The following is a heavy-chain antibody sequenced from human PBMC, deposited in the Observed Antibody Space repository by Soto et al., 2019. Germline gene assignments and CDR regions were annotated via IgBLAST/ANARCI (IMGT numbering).Heavy chain of an antibody. CDR1: GGSISSYY. D-gene: IGHD3-10*01. CDR3: ARQGFGPLHGLVDV. Sequence: QVQLQESGPGLVKPSETMSLSCTVSGGSISSYYWSWFRQSPGKRMEWIGYVNHSWGSSYTPSLQRRAAISLDTSTSEFSLKVTSVTATDTAVYYCARQGFGPLHGLVDVWGQGTTVTVSS. J-gene: IGHJ6*02. V-gene: IGHV4-59*08. CDR2: VNHSWGS.